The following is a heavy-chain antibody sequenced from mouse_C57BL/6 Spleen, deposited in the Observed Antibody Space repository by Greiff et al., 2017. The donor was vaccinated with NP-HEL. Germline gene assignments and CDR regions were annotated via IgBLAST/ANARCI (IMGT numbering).Heavy chain of an antibody. J-gene: IGHJ3*01. D-gene: IGHD4-1*01. V-gene: IGHV1-53*01. Sequence: QVHVKQPGTELVKPGASVKLSCKASGYTFTSYWMHWVKQRPGQGLEWIGNINPSNGGTNYNEKFKSKATLTVDKSSSTAYMQLSSLTSEDSAVYYCARDRGLGRGGFAYWGQGTLVTVSA. CDR2: INPSNGGT. CDR3: ARDRGLGRGGFAY. CDR1: GYTFTSYW.